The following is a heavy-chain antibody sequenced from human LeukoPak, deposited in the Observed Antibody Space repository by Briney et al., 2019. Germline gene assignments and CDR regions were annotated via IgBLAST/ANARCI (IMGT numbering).Heavy chain of an antibody. Sequence: ASVKVSCKASGYTFTSYDINWVRQATGQGLEWMGWMNPNSGNTGYAQKFQGRVTMTRNTSISTAYMELSSLRSEDTAVYYYARAEPAAAGTEYWGQGTLVTVSS. CDR2: MNPNSGNT. J-gene: IGHJ4*02. CDR3: ARAEPAAAGTEY. V-gene: IGHV1-8*01. D-gene: IGHD6-13*01. CDR1: GYTFTSYD.